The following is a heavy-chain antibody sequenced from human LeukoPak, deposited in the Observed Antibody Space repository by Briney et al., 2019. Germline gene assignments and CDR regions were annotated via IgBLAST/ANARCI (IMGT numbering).Heavy chain of an antibody. V-gene: IGHV4-39*01. CDR1: GGSISSSSYY. CDR3: ARQGGAGASRYYYYYMDV. D-gene: IGHD1-26*01. Sequence: SETLSLTCTVSGGSISSSSYYWGWIRQPPGKGLEWIGSIYYSGSTNYNPSLKSRVTISVDTSKNQFSLKLSSVTAADTAVYYCARQGGAGASRYYYYYMDVWGKGTTVTISS. J-gene: IGHJ6*03. CDR2: IYYSGST.